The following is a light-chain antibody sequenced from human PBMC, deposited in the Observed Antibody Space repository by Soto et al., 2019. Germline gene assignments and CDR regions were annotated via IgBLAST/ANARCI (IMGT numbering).Light chain of an antibody. CDR1: SSDVGGYNY. CDR3: SSYRSDTTYV. J-gene: IGLJ1*01. Sequence: QSVLTQPASVSGSPGQSITISCTGTSSDVGGYNYVSWYQHHPGKAPKLMIHEVSDRPSGISNRFSGSKSGNTASLTISGLQAEDEADYYRSSYRSDTTYVFGTGTKVTVL. CDR2: EVS. V-gene: IGLV2-14*01.